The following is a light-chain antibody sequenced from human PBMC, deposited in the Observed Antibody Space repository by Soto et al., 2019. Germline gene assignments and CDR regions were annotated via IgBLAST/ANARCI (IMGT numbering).Light chain of an antibody. CDR2: GSS. CDR1: QIVSTTY. J-gene: IGKJ2*01. Sequence: EIVLTQSTGTLSVSPGERATLSCRASQIVSTTYLAWYQQKPGHAPRLLIYGSSSSAPGIPDRFSGSGSGTDFTLTISRLEPEDFAVYYCQQYGTSPMHTFGQGTKLEIK. V-gene: IGKV3-20*01. CDR3: QQYGTSPMHT.